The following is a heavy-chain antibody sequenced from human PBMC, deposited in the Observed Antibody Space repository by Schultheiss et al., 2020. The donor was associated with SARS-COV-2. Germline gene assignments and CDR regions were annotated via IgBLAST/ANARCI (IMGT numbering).Heavy chain of an antibody. CDR3: AREVQAYGPFDY. V-gene: IGHV3-74*01. J-gene: IGHJ4*02. CDR1: GFTFSSYW. CDR2: IKSDGSST. D-gene: IGHD2-21*01. Sequence: GGSLRLSCAASGFTFSSYWMHWVRQAPGKGLVWVSLIKSDGSSTNYADSVKGRFTISRDNAKNTLYLQMNSLRAEDTAVYYCAREVQAYGPFDYWGQGTLVTVSS.